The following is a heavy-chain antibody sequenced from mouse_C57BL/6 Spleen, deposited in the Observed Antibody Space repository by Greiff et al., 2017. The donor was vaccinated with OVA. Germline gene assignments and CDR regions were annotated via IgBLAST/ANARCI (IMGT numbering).Heavy chain of an antibody. J-gene: IGHJ3*01. V-gene: IGHV3-6*01. D-gene: IGHD1-1*01. Sequence: EVQLQESGPGLVKPSQSLSLTCSVTGYSITSGYYWNWIRQFPGNKLEWMGYISYDGSNNYNPSLKNRISITRDTSKNQFFLKLNSVTTEDTATYYCARAEDYYGGFAYWGQGTLVTVSA. CDR1: GYSITSGYY. CDR2: ISYDGSN. CDR3: ARAEDYYGGFAY.